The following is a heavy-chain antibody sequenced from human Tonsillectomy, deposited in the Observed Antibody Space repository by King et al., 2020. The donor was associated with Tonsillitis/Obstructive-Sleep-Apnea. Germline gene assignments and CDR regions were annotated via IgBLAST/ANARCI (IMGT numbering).Heavy chain of an antibody. D-gene: IGHD3-3*01. J-gene: IGHJ3*02. Sequence: VQLQESGPGLVKPSETLSLTCTVSGGSISSYYWSWIRQPPGKGLEWIGYIYYSGSTNYNPFLKSRVTISVDTSKNQFSLKLSSVTAADTAVYYCARAVYYDFWSGYSDQDAFDIWGQGTMVTVSS. CDR1: GGSISSYY. V-gene: IGHV4-59*01. CDR3: ARAVYYDFWSGYSDQDAFDI. CDR2: IYYSGST.